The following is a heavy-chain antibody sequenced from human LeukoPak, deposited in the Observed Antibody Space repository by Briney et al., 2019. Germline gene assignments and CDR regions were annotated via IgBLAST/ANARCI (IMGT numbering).Heavy chain of an antibody. CDR1: GFTLSSYW. V-gene: IGHV3-66*01. CDR2: IYSGGST. CDR3: ARSRVTIEDS. D-gene: IGHD4-17*01. J-gene: IGHJ4*02. Sequence: PGGSLRLSCAVSGFTLSSYWMSWVRQAPGKGLEWVSVIYSGGSTYYADSVKGRFTISRDNSKNTLYLQMNSLRAEDTAVYYCARSRVTIEDSWGQGTLVTVSS.